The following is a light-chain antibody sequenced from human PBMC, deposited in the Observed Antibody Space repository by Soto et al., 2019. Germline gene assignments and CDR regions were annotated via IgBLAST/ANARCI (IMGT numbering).Light chain of an antibody. CDR1: SNDVGGYNF. Sequence: QSVLTQPRSVSGSPGQSVTISCTGTSNDVGGYNFVSWYQQHPGKVPKLFIYDVSRRPSGVLDRFSGSKSGNTASLTISGLQAEDEADYYCSSYAGSDTMVFGGGTKLTVL. CDR3: SSYAGSDTMV. CDR2: DVS. J-gene: IGLJ2*01. V-gene: IGLV2-11*01.